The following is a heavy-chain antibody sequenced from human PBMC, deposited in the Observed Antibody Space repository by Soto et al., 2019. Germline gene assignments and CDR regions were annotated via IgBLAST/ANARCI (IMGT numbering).Heavy chain of an antibody. V-gene: IGHV1-2*04. Sequence: EASVKVSCKASGYTFTGYYMHWVRQAPGQGLEWMGWINPNSGGTNYAQKFQGWVTMTRDTSISTAYMELSRLRSDDTAVYYCASQPPDYSNYYYYMDVWGKGTTVTVSS. D-gene: IGHD4-4*01. CDR2: INPNSGGT. J-gene: IGHJ6*03. CDR3: ASQPPDYSNYYYYMDV. CDR1: GYTFTGYY.